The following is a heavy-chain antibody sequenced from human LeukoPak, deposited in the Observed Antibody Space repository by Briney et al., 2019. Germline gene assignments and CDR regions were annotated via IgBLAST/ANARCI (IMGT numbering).Heavy chain of an antibody. J-gene: IGHJ4*02. D-gene: IGHD6-13*01. V-gene: IGHV1-69*13. CDR1: GYTLTSYG. CDR2: IIPIFGTA. CDR3: ARRAYSSNLYYFDY. Sequence: ASVKVSCKASGYTLTSYGISWVRQAPGQGLEWMGGIIPIFGTANYAQKFQGRVTITADESTSTACMELSSLRSEDTAVYYCARRAYSSNLYYFDYWGQGTLVTVSS.